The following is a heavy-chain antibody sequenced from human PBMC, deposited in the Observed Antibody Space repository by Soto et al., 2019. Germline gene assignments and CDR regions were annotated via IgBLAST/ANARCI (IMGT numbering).Heavy chain of an antibody. CDR2: IYYSGST. V-gene: IGHV4-59*08. D-gene: IGHD3-22*01. CDR3: ARQGHYYDSSGYSWFDR. Sequence: PPVKGLEWIGYIYYSGSTNYNPSLKSRVTISVDTSLKQFSLKLNSVTAADTAVYYCARQGHYYDSSGYSWFDRWGQGTLVPVS. J-gene: IGHJ5*02.